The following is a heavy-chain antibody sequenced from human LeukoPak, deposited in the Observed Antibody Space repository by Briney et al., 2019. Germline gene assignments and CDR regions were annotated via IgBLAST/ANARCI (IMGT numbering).Heavy chain of an antibody. D-gene: IGHD6-19*01. Sequence: GRSLRLSCAASGFTFSSYAMHWVRQAPGKGLEWVAVISYDGSNKYYADSVKGRFTISRDNSKNTLYLQMNSLRAEDTAVYYYFSSGANYYYGMDVWGQGTTVTVS. CDR2: ISYDGSNK. V-gene: IGHV3-30*04. CDR3: FSSGANYYYGMDV. J-gene: IGHJ6*02. CDR1: GFTFSSYA.